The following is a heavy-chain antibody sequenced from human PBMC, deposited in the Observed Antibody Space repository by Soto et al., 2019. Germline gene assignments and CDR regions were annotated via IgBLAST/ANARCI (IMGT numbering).Heavy chain of an antibody. J-gene: IGHJ4*02. CDR3: ANEDAAL. D-gene: IGHD6-6*01. CDR2: ISSISSTI. CDR1: GFTFSSYS. V-gene: IGHV3-48*02. Sequence: EVQLVESGGGLVQPGGSLRLACAASGFTFSSYSMNWVRQAPGKGLEWVSYISSISSTIYYADSVKGRFTISRDNATESLYLQMNSLTDEDTAVYYCANEDAALWGQGTLVTVSS.